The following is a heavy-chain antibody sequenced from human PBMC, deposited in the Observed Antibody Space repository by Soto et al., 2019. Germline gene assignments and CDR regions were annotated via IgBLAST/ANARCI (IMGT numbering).Heavy chain of an antibody. V-gene: IGHV3-23*01. J-gene: IGHJ4*02. Sequence: GSLRLSCAAPGFTFSSYAMSWVRQAPWKGLEWVSAISGSGGSTYYADSVKGRFTISRDNSKNTLYLQMNSLRAEDTAVYYCAKDLYCSSTSCYLDYWGQGTLVTVSS. D-gene: IGHD2-2*01. CDR2: ISGSGGST. CDR3: AKDLYCSSTSCYLDY. CDR1: GFTFSSYA.